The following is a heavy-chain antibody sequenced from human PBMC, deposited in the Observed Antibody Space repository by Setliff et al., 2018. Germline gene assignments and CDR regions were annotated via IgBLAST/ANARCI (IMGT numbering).Heavy chain of an antibody. CDR2: INPNTGDT. CDR3: ARGKGPGNNWFDP. D-gene: IGHD3-10*01. Sequence: ASVKVSCKASGYTFTDYLMHWVRQAPGQRPEWMGWINPNTGDTYYAQRFQGRVTMTRDTSISTAYVEVISLRSDDTAVYYCARGKGPGNNWFDPWGQGTPVTVSS. J-gene: IGHJ5*02. V-gene: IGHV1-2*02. CDR1: GYTFTDYL.